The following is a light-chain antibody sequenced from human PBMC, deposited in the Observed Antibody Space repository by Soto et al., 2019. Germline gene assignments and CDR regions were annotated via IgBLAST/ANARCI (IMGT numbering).Light chain of an antibody. CDR3: AAWDDGLNGYV. V-gene: IGLV1-44*01. CDR2: SNN. Sequence: QSVLTQPPSASGTPGQRVTISCSGSSSNFGSNTVNWYQQLPGTAPKLLIYSNNQRPSGVPDRFSASKSGTSASLAISGLQSEDEADYYCAAWDDGLNGYVFGTGTKVTVL. J-gene: IGLJ1*01. CDR1: SSNFGSNT.